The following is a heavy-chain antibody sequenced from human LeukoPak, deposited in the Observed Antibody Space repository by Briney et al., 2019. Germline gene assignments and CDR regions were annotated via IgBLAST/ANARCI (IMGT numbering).Heavy chain of an antibody. D-gene: IGHD2-15*01. CDR3: AKDYCRDGNCPFPFLDS. V-gene: IGHV3-23*01. CDR2: ITGTGGK. J-gene: IGHJ4*02. Sequence: GGSLRLSCAVSGFTLTNHGVSWVRQAPGEGLEWVSIITGTGGKYYGDSVKGRFVLSRDNSKNTVYMQMSSLRAEDTATYYCAKDYCRDGNCPFPFLDSWGQGTQVTVSS. CDR1: GFTLTNHG.